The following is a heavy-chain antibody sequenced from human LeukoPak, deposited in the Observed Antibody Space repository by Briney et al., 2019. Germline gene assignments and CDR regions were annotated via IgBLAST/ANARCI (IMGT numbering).Heavy chain of an antibody. CDR3: ARDRIGKYSIDY. D-gene: IGHD2-15*01. CDR2: ISDNGRRT. Sequence: GGSLRLSCAASGLTFSNFGLNWVRQAPGKGLEWVAFISDNGRRTYYLESVKGLFTISRDDSKNTLYLQMNSLRVEDTAVYYCARDRIGKYSIDYWGQGTLVTVSS. V-gene: IGHV3-33*08. CDR1: GLTFSNFG. J-gene: IGHJ4*02.